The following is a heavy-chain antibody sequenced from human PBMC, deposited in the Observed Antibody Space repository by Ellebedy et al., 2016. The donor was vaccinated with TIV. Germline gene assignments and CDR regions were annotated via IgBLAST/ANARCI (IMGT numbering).Heavy chain of an antibody. CDR3: ARVRGVIVFDY. J-gene: IGHJ4*02. CDR2: ISPDSGGT. Sequence: ASVKVSCKASGYTFTGYYLHWVRQAPGQGLEWMGWISPDSGGTTYAQKFQGRVAMTRDTSISTAYMELSRRRSDDTAVYYCARVRGVIVFDYWGQGTGVTVSS. D-gene: IGHD3-10*01. CDR1: GYTFTGYY. V-gene: IGHV1-2*02.